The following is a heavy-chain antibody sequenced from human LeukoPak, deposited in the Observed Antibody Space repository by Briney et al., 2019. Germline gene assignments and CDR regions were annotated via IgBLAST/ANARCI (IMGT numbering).Heavy chain of an antibody. CDR1: GFTFSSYG. V-gene: IGHV3-23*01. J-gene: IGHJ4*02. CDR2: ISGSGGST. CDR3: ARDLGPYSSSWSY. Sequence: PGGSLRLSCAASGFTFSSYGMSWVRQAPGKGLEWVSAISGSGGSTYYADSVKGRFTISRDNSKNTLYLQMNSLRAEDAAVYYCARDLGPYSSSWSYWGQGTLVTVSS. D-gene: IGHD6-13*01.